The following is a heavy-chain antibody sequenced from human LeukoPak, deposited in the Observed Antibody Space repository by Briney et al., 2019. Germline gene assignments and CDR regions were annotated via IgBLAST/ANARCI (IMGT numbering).Heavy chain of an antibody. D-gene: IGHD5-12*01. J-gene: IGHJ4*02. CDR2: ISSSGSTI. Sequence: GGSLRLSCAASGFTFSSYEMNWVRQAPGKGLEWVSYISSSGSTIYYADSVKGRFTISRDNAKNSLYLQMNSLRAEDTAVYYCVKQSGYRGYDFFDYWGQGALVTVSS. CDR3: VKQSGYRGYDFFDY. V-gene: IGHV3-48*03. CDR1: GFTFSSYE.